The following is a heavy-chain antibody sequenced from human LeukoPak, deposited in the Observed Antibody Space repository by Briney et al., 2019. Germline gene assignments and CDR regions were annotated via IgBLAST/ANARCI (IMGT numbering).Heavy chain of an antibody. V-gene: IGHV4-59*08. CDR2: IYYSGTT. CDR1: GGSISGYY. CDR3: ARQTVKQQLVPDY. Sequence: SETLSLTCTVSGGSISGYYWSWIRQPPGRGLEWIGYIYYSGTTNYNPSLKSRITISIHTSKNQFSLNLRSVTAADTAIYYCARQTVKQQLVPDYWGQGTLVTVSS. J-gene: IGHJ4*02. D-gene: IGHD6-13*01.